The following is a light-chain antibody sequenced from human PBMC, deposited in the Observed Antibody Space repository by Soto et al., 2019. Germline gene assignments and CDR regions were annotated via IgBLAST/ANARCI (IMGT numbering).Light chain of an antibody. V-gene: IGLV1-40*01. CDR1: SSNIGAGYD. CDR2: GNS. Sequence: QSVLTQPPSVSGAPGQRVTISCTWSSSNIGAGYDVHWYQQLPGTAPKLLIYGNSNRPSGVPDRFSGSKSGTSASLAITGLQAEDEADYYCQSYDSSLSFYVFGTGTKLTVL. CDR3: QSYDSSLSFYV. J-gene: IGLJ1*01.